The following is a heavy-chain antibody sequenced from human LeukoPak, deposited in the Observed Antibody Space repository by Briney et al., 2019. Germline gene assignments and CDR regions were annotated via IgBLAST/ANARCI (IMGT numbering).Heavy chain of an antibody. CDR3: ASSGYYSLHFDY. J-gene: IGHJ4*02. Sequence: PSETLSLTCTVSDGSISSYYWSWIRQPAGKGLEWIGRIYTSGSTNYNPSLKSRVTMSVDTSKNQFSLKLSSVTAADTAVYYCASSGYYSLHFDYWGQGTLVTVSS. V-gene: IGHV4-4*07. CDR1: DGSISSYY. CDR2: IYTSGST. D-gene: IGHD3-22*01.